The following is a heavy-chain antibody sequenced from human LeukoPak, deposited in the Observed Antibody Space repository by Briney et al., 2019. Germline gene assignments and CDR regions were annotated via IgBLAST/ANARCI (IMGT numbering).Heavy chain of an antibody. CDR2: INPNSGGT. V-gene: IGHV1-2*04. D-gene: IGHD6-13*01. CDR3: ARGIAAAEAYYYGMDV. J-gene: IGHJ6*02. Sequence: ASVKVSCKASGYTFTGYYMHWVRQAPGQGLEWIGWINPNSGGTNYAQKFQGWVTMTRDTSISTAYMELSRLRSDDTAVYYCARGIAAAEAYYYGMDVWGQGTTVTVSS. CDR1: GYTFTGYY.